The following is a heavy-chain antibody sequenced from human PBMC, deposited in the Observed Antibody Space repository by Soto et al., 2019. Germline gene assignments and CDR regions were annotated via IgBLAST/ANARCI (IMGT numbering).Heavy chain of an antibody. Sequence: GGSLRLSCAVSGFTFSRFWMGWVRQAPGRGLEWVANIQQDGSEKYYVDSVKGRFTMSKDNVKNSLYLQMNSLGAEDTAVYYCARARYGGYSYYFDYWGQGARVTVSS. V-gene: IGHV3-7*03. CDR3: ARARYGGYSYYFDY. CDR1: GFTFSRFW. J-gene: IGHJ4*02. D-gene: IGHD4-17*01. CDR2: IQQDGSEK.